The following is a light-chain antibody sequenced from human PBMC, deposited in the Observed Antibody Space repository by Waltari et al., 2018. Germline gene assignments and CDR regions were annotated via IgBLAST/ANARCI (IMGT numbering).Light chain of an antibody. V-gene: IGKV3-20*01. Sequence: ENGVTHSPGPLSLSPGDRATLSCRTSQTLNSRALAWYQHKPGQAPRLLIYGTSDRASGVPERFSGSGSGTDFTLTITRLEPEDFAVYYCQRSGGSFGPGTKVDVK. J-gene: IGKJ3*01. CDR2: GTS. CDR3: QRSGGS. CDR1: QTLNSRA.